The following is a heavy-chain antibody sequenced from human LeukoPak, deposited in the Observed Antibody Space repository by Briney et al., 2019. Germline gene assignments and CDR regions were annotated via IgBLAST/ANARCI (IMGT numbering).Heavy chain of an antibody. CDR3: AKDLRSGGTRGFDY. CDR1: GFTFSSYE. V-gene: IGHV3-23*01. CDR2: VSGPGRTT. J-gene: IGHJ4*02. D-gene: IGHD2-15*01. Sequence: GGSLRLSCAASGFTFSSYEMNWVRQAPGKGLEWVSGVSGPGRTTYYADYVKGRFTISRDNSKNTLYLQMNSLRAEDTAVYYCAKDLRSGGTRGFDYWGQGTLVTVSS.